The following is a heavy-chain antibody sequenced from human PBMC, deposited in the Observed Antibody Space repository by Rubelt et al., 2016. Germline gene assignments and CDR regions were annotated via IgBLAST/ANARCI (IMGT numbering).Heavy chain of an antibody. V-gene: IGHV3-74*01. J-gene: IGHJ6*02. CDR2: ISTDGRST. Sequence: EVQLVESGGGLVQPGGSLRLSCAASGFTFTNYWTHWVRQAPGKGLVWISRISTDGRSTSYADSVKSRCTSSRGNAKNTLNLQMNSLRAEDPAVYYCAKGGDGYNPGYYYYYGMDVWGQGTTVTVSS. CDR1: GFTFTNYW. D-gene: IGHD5-24*01. CDR3: AKGGDGYNPGYYYYYGMDV.